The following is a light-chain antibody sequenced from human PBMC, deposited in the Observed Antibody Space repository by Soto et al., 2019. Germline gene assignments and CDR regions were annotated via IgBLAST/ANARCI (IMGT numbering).Light chain of an antibody. CDR2: GAS. J-gene: IGKJ5*01. V-gene: IGKV3-20*01. CDR3: QQYGSSPIT. Sequence: EIELTQSPGTLSLSPGERATLSCRASQSVNTNYLAWYQQKSGQAPRLLIYGASSRATGIPDGFSGSGSGTDFTLTISRLEPEDFAAYFCQQYGSSPITFGQGTRVEIK. CDR1: QSVNTNY.